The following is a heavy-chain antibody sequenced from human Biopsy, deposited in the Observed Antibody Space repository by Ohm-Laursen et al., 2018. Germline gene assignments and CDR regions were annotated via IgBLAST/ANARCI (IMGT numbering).Heavy chain of an antibody. D-gene: IGHD3-22*01. CDR3: ARDRGYYSDRTVPGYFDL. V-gene: IGHV4-59*01. Sequence: SDTLSLTCIVSGDSISSYYWSWIRQPPGKGLEWIGYVYHTGSTDYNPSLQGRVTISVDTSKNHFSLRLRSVTPADTAIYYCARDRGYYSDRTVPGYFDLWGRGTLVTVSS. CDR1: GDSISSYY. CDR2: VYHTGST. J-gene: IGHJ2*01.